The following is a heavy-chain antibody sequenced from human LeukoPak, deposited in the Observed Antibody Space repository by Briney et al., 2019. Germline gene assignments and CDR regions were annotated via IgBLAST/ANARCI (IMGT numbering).Heavy chain of an antibody. V-gene: IGHV3-48*01. D-gene: IGHD3-3*01. CDR1: GFTFSSYG. CDR2: ISSSSSTI. CDR3: ARDILRFLEWLEGDAFDI. J-gene: IGHJ3*02. Sequence: GGSLRLSCAASGFTFSSYGMNWVRQAPGKGLEWVSYISSSSSTIYYADSVKGRFTISRDNAKNSLYLQMNSLRAGDTAVYYCARDILRFLEWLEGDAFDIWGQGTMVTVSS.